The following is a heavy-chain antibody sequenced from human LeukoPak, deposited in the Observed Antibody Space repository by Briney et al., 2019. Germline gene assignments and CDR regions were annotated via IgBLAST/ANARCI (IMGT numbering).Heavy chain of an antibody. V-gene: IGHV4-59*02. D-gene: IGHD3-10*01. J-gene: IGHJ6*03. CDR2: IYYSGST. CDR3: ARVTYYGSSFYYYMDV. CDR1: GGSVSSYY. Sequence: SETLSLTCTVSGGSVSSYYWSWIRQPPGKGLEWIGYIYYSGSTNYNPSLKSRVTISVDTSKNQFSLKLSSVTAADTAVYYCARVTYYGSSFYYYMDVWGKGTTVTISS.